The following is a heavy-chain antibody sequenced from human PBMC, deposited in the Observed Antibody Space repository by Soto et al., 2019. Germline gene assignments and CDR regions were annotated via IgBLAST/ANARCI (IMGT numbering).Heavy chain of an antibody. CDR2: IYYSGST. CDR3: ARDTTTYYYGSGSYPPLCGMDV. Sequence: PSETLSLTCTVSGGSISSYYWSWIRQPPGKGLEWIGYIYYSGSTNYNPSLKSRVTISVDTSKNQFSLKLSSVTAADTAVYYCARDTTTYYYGSGSYPPLCGMDVWGQGTTVTVSS. J-gene: IGHJ6*02. D-gene: IGHD3-10*01. V-gene: IGHV4-59*01. CDR1: GGSISSYY.